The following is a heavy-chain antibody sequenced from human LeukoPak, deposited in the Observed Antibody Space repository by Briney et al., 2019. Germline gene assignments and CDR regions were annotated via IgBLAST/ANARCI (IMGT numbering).Heavy chain of an antibody. Sequence: PGGSLRLSCAASGFTFSSYAMHWVRQAPGKGLEWVAVISSDGRKKSYADSVKGRFTISRDNSKNTLYLQVDSLRSDDTAIYYCARDPSSSWYSYYFEFWGQGTLVTVTS. CDR2: ISSDGRKK. CDR3: ARDPSSSWYSYYFEF. J-gene: IGHJ4*02. CDR1: GFTFSSYA. V-gene: IGHV3-30*04. D-gene: IGHD6-13*01.